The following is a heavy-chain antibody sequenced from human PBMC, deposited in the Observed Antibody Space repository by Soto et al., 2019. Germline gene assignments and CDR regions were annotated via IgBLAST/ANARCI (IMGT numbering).Heavy chain of an antibody. D-gene: IGHD2-15*01. V-gene: IGHV1-69*13. CDR2: IIPIFGTA. J-gene: IGHJ5*02. CDR3: ARDPGCSGGSCYSES. Sequence: PGPSVKVSCKASGGTFSSYAISWVRQAPGQGLEWMGGIIPIFGTANYAQKFQGRVTITADESTSTAYMELSSLRSEDTAVYYCARDPGCSGGSCYSESWGQGTLVTVSS. CDR1: GGTFSSYA.